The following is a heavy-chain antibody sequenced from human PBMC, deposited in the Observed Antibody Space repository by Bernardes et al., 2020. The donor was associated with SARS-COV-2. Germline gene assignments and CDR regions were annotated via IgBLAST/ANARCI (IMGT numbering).Heavy chain of an antibody. CDR3: ARDYVVGDSLWYFDL. Sequence: GGSLRLSCVDSGFTFSRHAMAWVRQAPGRGLEVVSGVAGDGGTIFYADSVKGRFTISKDISRNIAYLQMNSLTADDTARYYCARDYVVGDSLWYFDLWGRGTQVTVSS. V-gene: IGHV3-23*01. J-gene: IGHJ2*01. CDR2: VAGDGGTI. CDR1: GFTFSRHA. D-gene: IGHD2-21*01.